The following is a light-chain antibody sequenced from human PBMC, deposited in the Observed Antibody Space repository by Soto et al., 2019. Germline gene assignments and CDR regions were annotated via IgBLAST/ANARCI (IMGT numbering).Light chain of an antibody. CDR3: QKFYSVPL. Sequence: DIQMTQSPSSLSASVGDRVTITCRASQGINNYVAWYQQKPGKAPKLLIYAASTLQSGVPSRFSGSGSGTDFTLTIRRLQPEDCATYFCQKFYSVPLFGPGTRVDIK. CDR2: AAS. V-gene: IGKV1-27*01. J-gene: IGKJ3*01. CDR1: QGINNY.